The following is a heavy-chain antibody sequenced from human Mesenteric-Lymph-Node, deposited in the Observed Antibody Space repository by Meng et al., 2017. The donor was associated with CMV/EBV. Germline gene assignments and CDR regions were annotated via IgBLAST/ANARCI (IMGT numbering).Heavy chain of an antibody. CDR3: ARGGGDIVVLPAALYYFEY. CDR1: GFTFSSYW. Sequence: GESLKISCAASGFTFSSYWMSWVRQAPGKGLEWVAVISYDGSNKYYADSVKGRFTISRDNSKNTLYLQMNSLRAEDTAVYFCARGGGDIVVLPAALYYFEYWGQGTLVTVSS. D-gene: IGHD2-2*01. CDR2: ISYDGSNK. J-gene: IGHJ4*02. V-gene: IGHV3-30*03.